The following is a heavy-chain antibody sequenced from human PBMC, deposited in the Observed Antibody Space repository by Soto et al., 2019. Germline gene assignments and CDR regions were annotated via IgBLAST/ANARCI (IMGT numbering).Heavy chain of an antibody. CDR1: GFTFSTFS. CDR2: ISGGGRPI. V-gene: IGHV3-48*02. D-gene: IGHD6-19*01. J-gene: IGHJ4*02. CDR3: ARDLGWAFDS. Sequence: EVQLVESGGGSVQPGGSLRLSCAASGFTFSTFSMNWVRQAPGRGLEWISYISGGGRPISYADSVKGRFTISRGNAKNSLYLQMDSLTDEDTAVYYCARDLGWAFDSWGQGTLVTVSS.